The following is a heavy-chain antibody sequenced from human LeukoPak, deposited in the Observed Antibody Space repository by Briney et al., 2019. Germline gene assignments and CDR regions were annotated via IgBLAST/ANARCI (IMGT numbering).Heavy chain of an antibody. CDR1: GYTFNSYG. CDR3: ARAVGSPYYYDSSGYYGN. D-gene: IGHD3-22*01. Sequence: ASVKVSCKASGYTFNSYGSSRVRQAPGQGLEWMGWISAYNGNTNYAQKLQGRVTMTTDTSTSTAYMELRSLKSDDTAVYYCARAVGSPYYYDSSGYYGNWGQGTLVTVSS. J-gene: IGHJ4*02. CDR2: ISAYNGNT. V-gene: IGHV1-18*01.